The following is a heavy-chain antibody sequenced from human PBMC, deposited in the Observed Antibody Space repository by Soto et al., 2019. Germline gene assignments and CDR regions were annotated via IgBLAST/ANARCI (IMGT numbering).Heavy chain of an antibody. CDR1: GFTFSSYS. CDR3: ASQDSSGYDY. V-gene: IGHV3-21*01. Sequence: GGSLRLSCAASGFTFSSYSMNWVRQAPGKGLEWVSSISSSSGYIYYADSVKGRFTISRDNAKNSLYLQMNSLRAEDTAVYYCASQDSSGYDYWGQGTLVTVSS. J-gene: IGHJ4*02. D-gene: IGHD3-22*01. CDR2: ISSSSGYI.